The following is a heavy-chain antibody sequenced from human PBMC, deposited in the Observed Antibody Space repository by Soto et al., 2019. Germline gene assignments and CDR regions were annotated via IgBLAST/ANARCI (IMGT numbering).Heavy chain of an antibody. CDR1: GFTFSSYA. Sequence: EVQLLESGGGLVQPGGSLRLSCAASGFTFSSYAMSWVRQAPGKGLEWVSAISGSGGSTYYADSVKGRFTISRDNSKNTLYLQMNSLRAEDTAVYYCAKGSIVVVVAATNWFDPWGQGTLVTVSS. J-gene: IGHJ5*02. CDR2: ISGSGGST. V-gene: IGHV3-23*01. D-gene: IGHD2-15*01. CDR3: AKGSIVVVVAATNWFDP.